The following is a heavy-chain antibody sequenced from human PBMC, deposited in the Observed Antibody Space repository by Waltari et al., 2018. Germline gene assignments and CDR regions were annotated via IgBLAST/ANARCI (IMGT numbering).Heavy chain of an antibody. CDR3: ARGDSSLYYFDY. D-gene: IGHD6-13*01. V-gene: IGHV3-48*01. CDR2: ISSTSSNI. Sequence: EVQLVESGGGLVQPGGSLRLSCEASGFTFSYYRMNWVRQAPGKGLEWVSDISSTSSNIYYAESVKGRFTVSRDNAKNSLYLQMNSLRVEDTAVYYCARGDSSLYYFDYWGQGTLVTVSS. CDR1: GFTFSYYR. J-gene: IGHJ4*02.